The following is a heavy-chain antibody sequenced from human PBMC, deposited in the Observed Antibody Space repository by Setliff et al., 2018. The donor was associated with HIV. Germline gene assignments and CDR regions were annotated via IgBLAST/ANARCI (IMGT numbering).Heavy chain of an antibody. J-gene: IGHJ5*02. CDR2: IFSSGST. V-gene: IGHV4-4*09. Sequence: SETLSLTCTVSGDSISSYSWNWIRQSPGGGLEWIGFIFSSGSTKYNPSLQSRVTMSTDTSKNQFSLRLTSVTAADTAVYYCARRIDDSGSFPDKNWFDTWGQGSLVTVSS. CDR3: ARRIDDSGSFPDKNWFDT. CDR1: GDSISSYS. D-gene: IGHD3-10*01.